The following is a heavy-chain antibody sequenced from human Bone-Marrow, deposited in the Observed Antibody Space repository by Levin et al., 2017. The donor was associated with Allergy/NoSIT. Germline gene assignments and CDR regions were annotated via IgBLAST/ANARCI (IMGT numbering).Heavy chain of an antibody. CDR3: AGLTIFGVVIPPNAFDI. V-gene: IGHV3-7*01. Sequence: GGSLRLSCAASGFTFSSYWMSWVRQAPGKGLEWVANIKQDGSEKYYVDSVKGRFTISRDNAKNSLYLQMNSLRAEDTAVYYCAGLTIFGVVIPPNAFDIWGQGTMVTVSS. J-gene: IGHJ3*02. D-gene: IGHD3-3*01. CDR2: IKQDGSEK. CDR1: GFTFSSYW.